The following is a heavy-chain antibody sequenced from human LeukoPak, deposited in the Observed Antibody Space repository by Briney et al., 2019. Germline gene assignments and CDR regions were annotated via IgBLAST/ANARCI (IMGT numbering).Heavy chain of an antibody. CDR2: ISSSSSTI. CDR1: GFTFSSYR. D-gene: IGHD3-10*01. V-gene: IGHV3-48*02. J-gene: IGHJ3*02. CDR3: ARVGGSGTYAFDI. Sequence: GGSLRLSCAASGFTFSSYRMNWVRQAPGMGLEWVSHISSSSSTIYYADSVKGRFTISRDNAKNSLYLQMNSLRDDDTAVYYCARVGGSGTYAFDIWGQGTMVTVSS.